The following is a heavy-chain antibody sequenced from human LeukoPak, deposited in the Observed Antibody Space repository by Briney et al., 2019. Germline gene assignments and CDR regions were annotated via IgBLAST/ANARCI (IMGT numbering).Heavy chain of an antibody. D-gene: IGHD3-10*01. Sequence: ASVKVSCKASGYTFTGYYMHWIRQAPGHGLEWMAWINPNSGGTNFAQKFQGRVTMTRDTSISTAYMELSRLRSDDTAVYYCARDYYGSGSMGNWFDPWGQGTLVTVSS. CDR3: ARDYYGSGSMGNWFDP. CDR1: GYTFTGYY. J-gene: IGHJ5*02. CDR2: INPNSGGT. V-gene: IGHV1-2*02.